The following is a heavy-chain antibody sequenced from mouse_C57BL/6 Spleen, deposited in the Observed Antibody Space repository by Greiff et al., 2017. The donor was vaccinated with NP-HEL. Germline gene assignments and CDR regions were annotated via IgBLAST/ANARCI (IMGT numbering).Heavy chain of an antibody. Sequence: QVQLQQSGAELVRPGSSVKLSCKASGYTFTSYWMDWVKQRPGQGLEWIGNIYPSDSETHYNQKFKDKATLTVDKSSSTAYMQLSSLTSEDSAVYYCARRNWDVRYFDVWGTGTTVTVSS. CDR1: GYTFTSYW. CDR3: ARRNWDVRYFDV. J-gene: IGHJ1*03. D-gene: IGHD4-1*01. V-gene: IGHV1-61*01. CDR2: IYPSDSET.